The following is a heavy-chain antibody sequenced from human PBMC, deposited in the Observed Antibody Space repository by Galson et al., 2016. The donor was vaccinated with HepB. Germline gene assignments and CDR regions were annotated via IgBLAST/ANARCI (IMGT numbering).Heavy chain of an antibody. V-gene: IGHV4-59*01. D-gene: IGHD5-12*01. CDR3: AREYSAFEY. CDR1: SGSISTYY. CDR2: IHHSGAT. Sequence: SETLSLTCGVSSGSISTYYWHWIRQAPGKGLEWIGFIHHSGATYYNPSLMSRVTMSVDTSKNQFSLRLASVTTADTAVYYCAREYSAFEYWGPGIMVTVSS. J-gene: IGHJ4*02.